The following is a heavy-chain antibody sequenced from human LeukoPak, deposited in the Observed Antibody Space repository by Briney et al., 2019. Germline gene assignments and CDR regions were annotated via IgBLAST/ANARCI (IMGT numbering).Heavy chain of an antibody. V-gene: IGHV3-53*01. CDR2: VYSVGST. J-gene: IGHJ6*02. Sequence: GGSLRLSCTASGFSVTNNYINWVRQAPGKGLEWVSLVYSVGSTYYADSVKGRFTISRDNSKNTLYLQMNSLRAEDTAVYYCANDYYYGMDVWGQGTTVTVSS. CDR1: GFSVTNNY. CDR3: ANDYYYGMDV.